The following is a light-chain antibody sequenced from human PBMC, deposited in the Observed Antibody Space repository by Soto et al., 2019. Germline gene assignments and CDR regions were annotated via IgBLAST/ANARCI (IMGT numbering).Light chain of an antibody. J-gene: IGLJ2*01. CDR2: EVT. Sequence: QSALTQPPSVSGSPGQSVTISCTGTSSDVGSYDRVSWYQQPPGTAPKLIIYEVTNRPSGVPNRFSGSKSANTASLTISGLQPEDEADYYCSSYTSGSGLVFGGGTKLTVL. CDR1: SSDVGSYDR. V-gene: IGLV2-18*02. CDR3: SSYTSGSGLV.